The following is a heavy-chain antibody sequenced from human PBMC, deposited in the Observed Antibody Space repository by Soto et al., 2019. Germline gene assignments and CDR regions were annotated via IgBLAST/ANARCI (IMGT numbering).Heavy chain of an antibody. Sequence: ESGGGVVQPGRSLRLSCAASGFTFSSYGMHWVRQAPGKGLEWVAVISYDGSNKFYAGSVKGRFTISRDNSKNTLYLQMNSLRVEDTAVYYCAKVSYTQQWLAPIDYWGHGTLVTVSS. V-gene: IGHV3-30*18. D-gene: IGHD6-19*01. CDR3: AKVSYTQQWLAPIDY. CDR2: ISYDGSNK. J-gene: IGHJ4*01. CDR1: GFTFSSYG.